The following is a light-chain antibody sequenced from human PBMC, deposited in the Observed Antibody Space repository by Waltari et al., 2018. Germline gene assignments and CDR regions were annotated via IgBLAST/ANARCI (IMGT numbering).Light chain of an antibody. Sequence: EIVMTQSPATLSVSPGERATLSCRASQSVSSNLAWYQQKPGQAPRVLSYGASNRATGIPARFSGSGSGTEFTLTISSLQSEDFAVYYCQQYNNWPPLTFGGGTKVEIK. CDR3: QQYNNWPPLT. V-gene: IGKV3-15*01. CDR1: QSVSSN. CDR2: GAS. J-gene: IGKJ4*01.